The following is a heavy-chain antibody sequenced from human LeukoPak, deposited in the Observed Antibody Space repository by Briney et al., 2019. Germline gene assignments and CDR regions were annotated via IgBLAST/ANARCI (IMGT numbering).Heavy chain of an antibody. J-gene: IGHJ4*02. CDR3: AREEEQLVAFDY. V-gene: IGHV3-33*01. Sequence: GGSLRLSCAASGFTFSSYGMHWVRQAPGKGLEWVAVIWYDGSNKYYADSVKGRLTISRDNSKNTLYLQMNSLRAEDTAVYYCAREEEQLVAFDYWGQGTLVTVPS. CDR2: IWYDGSNK. D-gene: IGHD6-6*01. CDR1: GFTFSSYG.